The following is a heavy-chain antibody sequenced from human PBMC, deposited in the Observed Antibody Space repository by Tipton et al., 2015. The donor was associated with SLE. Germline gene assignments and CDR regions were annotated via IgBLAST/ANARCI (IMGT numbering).Heavy chain of an antibody. CDR3: ARRRGSSWYEDYFDY. CDR1: DDSLSTNY. J-gene: IGHJ4*02. D-gene: IGHD6-13*01. CDR2: INYSGST. Sequence: TLSLTCTVSDDSLSTNYWSWIRRPPGKALEWIAYINYSGSTNYNPSLKSRVTMSVDTSKNQFSLKLSSVTAADTAVYYCARRRGSSWYEDYFDYWGQGTLVTVSS. V-gene: IGHV4-59*01.